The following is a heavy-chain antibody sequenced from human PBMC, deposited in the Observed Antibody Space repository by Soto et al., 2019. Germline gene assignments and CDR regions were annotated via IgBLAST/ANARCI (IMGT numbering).Heavy chain of an antibody. D-gene: IGHD3-10*01. CDR1: GGYISSGGYY. V-gene: IGHV4-31*03. CDR2: IYYSGST. Sequence: QVQLQESGPGLVKPSQTLSLTCTVSGGYISSGGYYWSWIRQHPGKGLEWIGYIYYSGSTYYNPSLKSRVTISVDTSKNQFSLKLSSVTAADTAVYYCARETMVRGVSTTPDYWGQGTLVTVSS. CDR3: ARETMVRGVSTTPDY. J-gene: IGHJ4*02.